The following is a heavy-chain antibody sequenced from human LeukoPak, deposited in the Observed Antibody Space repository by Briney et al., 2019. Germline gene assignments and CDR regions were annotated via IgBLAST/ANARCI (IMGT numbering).Heavy chain of an antibody. CDR2: ISGDRTTT. J-gene: IGHJ4*02. Sequence: PGGSLRLSCAVSGFTFSNYWMHWVRQAPGKGLLWVSRISGDRTTTNYADSVKGRFTISRDNAKNTLYLQMDSLRAEDTAVYYCAGTWSFDYWGQGTLVTVSS. CDR1: GFTFSNYW. CDR3: AGTWSFDY. V-gene: IGHV3-74*01. D-gene: IGHD2-15*01.